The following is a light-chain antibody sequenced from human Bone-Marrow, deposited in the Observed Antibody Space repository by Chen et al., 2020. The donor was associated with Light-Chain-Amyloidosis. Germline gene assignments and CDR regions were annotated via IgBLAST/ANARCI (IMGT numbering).Light chain of an antibody. CDR1: QTISSNY. Sequence: EIVLTQSPGTLSLSPGEGANLSCRASQTISSNYLTWYQQKFGQAPRLPIYGSSSRATGIPDRFTGSGSGTDFTLTINRLEPEDFAMYYCQQYGNSPLTFGGGTKVEIK. J-gene: IGKJ4*01. V-gene: IGKV3-20*01. CDR3: QQYGNSPLT. CDR2: GSS.